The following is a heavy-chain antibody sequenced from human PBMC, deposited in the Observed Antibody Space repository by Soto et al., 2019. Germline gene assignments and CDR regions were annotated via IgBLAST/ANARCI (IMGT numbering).Heavy chain of an antibody. J-gene: IGHJ5*02. V-gene: IGHV4-30-2*03. CDR2: IYYSGST. CDR1: GGSISSGGYS. CDR3: ASPKIAFYNWFDP. D-gene: IGHD3-3*02. Sequence: PSETLSLTCAVSGGSISSGGYSWSWIRQPPGKGLEWIGSIYYSGSTYYNPSLKSRVTISVDTSNNQFSLKLSSVTAADTAVYYCASPKIAFYNWFDPWGQGTLVTVSS.